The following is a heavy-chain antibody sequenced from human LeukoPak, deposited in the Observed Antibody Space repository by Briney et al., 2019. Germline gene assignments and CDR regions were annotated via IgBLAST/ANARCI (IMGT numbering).Heavy chain of an antibody. J-gene: IGHJ4*02. CDR3: ARGDSGYDYGFDN. CDR1: GGTFSSHA. CDR2: IIPIFGTT. Sequence: SVKVSCKASGGTFSSHAISWVRQAPGQGLEWVGGIIPIFGTTNYAQKFQGRVTITTDESTSTGYMELRSLRSDDTAVYYCARGDSGYDYGFDNWGQGTLVTVSS. V-gene: IGHV1-69*05. D-gene: IGHD5-12*01.